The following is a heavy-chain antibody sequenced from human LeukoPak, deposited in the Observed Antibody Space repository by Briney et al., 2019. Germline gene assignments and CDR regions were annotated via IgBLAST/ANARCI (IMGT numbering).Heavy chain of an antibody. CDR3: ARDRDADYGMDV. V-gene: IGHV4-34*01. Sequence: SETLSLTCAVYGGSFSGYYWSWIRQAPGKGLEWIGEINHSGNTNYNPSLKSRVTISVDTSKNQFSLKLSSVTAADTAVYYCARDRDADYGMDVWGQGTTVTVSS. J-gene: IGHJ6*02. CDR1: GGSFSGYY. CDR2: INHSGNT.